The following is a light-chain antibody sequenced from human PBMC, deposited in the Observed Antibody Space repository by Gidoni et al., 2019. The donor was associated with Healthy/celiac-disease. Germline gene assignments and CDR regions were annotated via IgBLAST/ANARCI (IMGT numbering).Light chain of an antibody. Sequence: QSVLTQPPSASGTPGQRVTIPCSGSSSNIGSNTANWYQQLPGTAPKLLIYSNNQRPSGVPDRFSGSKSGTSASLAISGLQSEDEADDYCAAWDDSLNAVVFGGGTKLTVL. CDR3: AAWDDSLNAVV. CDR1: SSNIGSNT. V-gene: IGLV1-44*01. J-gene: IGLJ2*01. CDR2: SNN.